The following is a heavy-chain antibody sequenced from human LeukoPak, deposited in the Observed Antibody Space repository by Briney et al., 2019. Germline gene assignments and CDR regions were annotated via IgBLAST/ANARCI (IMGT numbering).Heavy chain of an antibody. CDR1: GFTFSNFG. Sequence: GGSLRLSCAASGFTFSNFGMHWVRQAPGKGLEWVAFIRSDGSEKYSGDSVKGRFTISRDNSKNTLYVQMTSLTADDTAVYYCAKNSLDYNDNAGSLDSWGLGTMVTVSA. CDR3: AKNSLDYNDNAGSLDS. D-gene: IGHD4-11*01. V-gene: IGHV3-30*02. J-gene: IGHJ3*02. CDR2: IRSDGSEK.